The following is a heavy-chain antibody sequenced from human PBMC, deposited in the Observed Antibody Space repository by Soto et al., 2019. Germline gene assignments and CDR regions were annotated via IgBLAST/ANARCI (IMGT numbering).Heavy chain of an antibody. Sequence: EVQLVESGGGLVQPGGSLRLSCAASGFTFSSFWMHWVRQAPGEGLVWVSRINSDGSNTNYADSVKGRFTISRDNAKNTLYLQMNSLRAEDTAVYNCARGGVPAAMSYWGQGTLVTVSS. CDR2: INSDGSNT. J-gene: IGHJ4*02. V-gene: IGHV3-74*01. CDR1: GFTFSSFW. D-gene: IGHD2-2*01. CDR3: ARGGVPAAMSY.